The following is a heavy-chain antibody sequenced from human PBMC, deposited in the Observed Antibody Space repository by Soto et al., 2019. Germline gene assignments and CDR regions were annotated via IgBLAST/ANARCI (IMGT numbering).Heavy chain of an antibody. CDR2: IWFVGTNR. V-gene: IGHV3-33*08. Sequence: VQLVESGGGLVQPGRSLRLSCAASGFTFGDYAMHWVRQHPTKGLEWVAIIWFVGTNRYSADSVKGRFTTSTDNSKNTTYLQMSSLRVEDTGVYYCARDSKRAALDPGGQGTLFPVS. CDR3: ARDSKRAALDP. J-gene: IGHJ5*02. D-gene: IGHD6-25*01. CDR1: GFTFGDYA.